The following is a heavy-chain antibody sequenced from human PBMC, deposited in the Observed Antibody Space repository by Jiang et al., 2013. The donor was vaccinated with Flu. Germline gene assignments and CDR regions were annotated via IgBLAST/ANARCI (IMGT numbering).Heavy chain of an antibody. D-gene: IGHD2/OR15-2a*01. CDR2: IYPGDSDT. CDR3: ARVQNPLSRLSDDFHF. V-gene: IGHV5-51*01. Sequence: EVKLVQSGAEVKKPGESLKISCKGFGYRFTSYWIGWVRQMPGKGLEWMGIIYPGDSDTRYNQPFQGHVSISVDKSTTTAYLQWSSLKASDTAIYYCARVQNPLSRLSDDFHFWGQGTKVTVSS. J-gene: IGHJ3*01. CDR1: GYRFTSYW.